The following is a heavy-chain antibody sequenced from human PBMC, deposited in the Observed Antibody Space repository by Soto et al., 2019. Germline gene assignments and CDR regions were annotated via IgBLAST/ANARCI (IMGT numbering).Heavy chain of an antibody. CDR3: THMRSYYGSGRHAFDI. CDR1: GFSLSTCGVA. V-gene: IGHV2-5*02. D-gene: IGHD3-10*01. CDR2: IYWDVDR. J-gene: IGHJ3*02. Sequence: QITLKEAGPTLVKPTQTLTLTCTFSGFSLSTCGVAVGWISQPPGKALEWLALIYWDVDRRYSSFLKSRLTITKDPAKNQVVLTMTNRDPVDTATYYCTHMRSYYGSGRHAFDIWGQGTMVTVSS.